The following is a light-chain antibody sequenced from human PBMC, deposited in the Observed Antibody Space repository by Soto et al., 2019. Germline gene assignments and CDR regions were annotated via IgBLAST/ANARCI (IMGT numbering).Light chain of an antibody. CDR3: QTWGTGIVV. V-gene: IGLV4-69*01. CDR2: LNSDGSH. J-gene: IGLJ2*01. CDR1: SGHSSYA. Sequence: QPVLTQSPSASASLGASVKLTCTLSSGHSSYAIAWHQQQPEKGPRYLMKLNSDGSHSKGDGIPDRFSGSSSGAERYLTYSSLQSEDEADYYCQTWGTGIVVFGGGTKVTVL.